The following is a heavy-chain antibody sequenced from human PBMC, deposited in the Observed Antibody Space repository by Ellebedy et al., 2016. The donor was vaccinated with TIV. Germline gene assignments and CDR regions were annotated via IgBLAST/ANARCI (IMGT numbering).Heavy chain of an antibody. CDR1: GFTVSSNY. V-gene: IGHV3-53*05. CDR2: IYSGGST. D-gene: IGHD6-13*01. CDR3: VRAAANTWYADY. Sequence: GESLKISXAASGFTVSSNYMSWVRQAPGKGLEWVSVIYSGGSTNYADSVKGRFTISRDTSKNTLYLQMSSLRTEDTALYYCVRAAANTWYADYWGQGTLVTVSS. J-gene: IGHJ4*02.